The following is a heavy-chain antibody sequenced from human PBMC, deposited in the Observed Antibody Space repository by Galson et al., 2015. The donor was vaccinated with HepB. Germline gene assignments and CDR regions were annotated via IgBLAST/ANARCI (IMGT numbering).Heavy chain of an antibody. CDR1: GFTVSSNY. D-gene: IGHD6-19*01. V-gene: IGHV3-66*01. CDR3: ARSKPAVAGPFDY. Sequence: SLRLSCAASGFTVSSNYMSWVRQAPGKRLEWVSVIYSGGSTYYADSVKGRFTISRDNSKNSLYLQMNSLRAEDTAVYYCARSKPAVAGPFDYWGQGTLVTVSS. J-gene: IGHJ4*02. CDR2: IYSGGST.